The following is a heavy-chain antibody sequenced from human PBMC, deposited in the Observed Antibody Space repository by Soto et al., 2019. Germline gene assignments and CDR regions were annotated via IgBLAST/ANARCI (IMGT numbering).Heavy chain of an antibody. D-gene: IGHD6-19*01. V-gene: IGHV3-23*01. CDR3: SNSRESSAWQSVWLLDY. Sequence: RKGLEWVSSISGSGGGTYYADSVKGRSTISRDNSKNTLYLQMNSLRAEDTAVYFCSNSRESSAWQSVWLLDYSGQGTLVSGSS. CDR2: ISGSGGGT. J-gene: IGHJ4*02.